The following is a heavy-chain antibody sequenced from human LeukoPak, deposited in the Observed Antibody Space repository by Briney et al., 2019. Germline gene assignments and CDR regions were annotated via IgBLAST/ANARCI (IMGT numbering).Heavy chain of an antibody. J-gene: IGHJ4*02. V-gene: IGHV1-69*13. D-gene: IGHD3-22*01. CDR2: IIPIFGTA. CDR3: ASFYDSSGYYYGYFDY. CDR1: GGTFSSYA. Sequence: GVSVKVSCKASGGTFSSYAISWVRQAPGQGLEWMGGIIPIFGTANYAQKFQGRVTITADESTSTAYMELSSLRSEDTAVYYCASFYDSSGYYYGYFDYWGQGTLVTVSS.